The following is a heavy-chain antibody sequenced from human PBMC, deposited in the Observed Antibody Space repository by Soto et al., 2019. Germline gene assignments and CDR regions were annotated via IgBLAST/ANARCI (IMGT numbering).Heavy chain of an antibody. D-gene: IGHD1-26*01. CDR1: GFTFSSYA. V-gene: IGHV3-30-3*01. J-gene: IGHJ4*02. CDR3: ARGPTKGYYFDY. CDR2: ISYDGSNK. Sequence: QVQLVESGGGVVQPGRSLRLSCAASGFTFSSYAMHWVRQAPGKGQEWVAVISYDGSNKYYADSVKGRFTISRDNSKNTLYLQMNSLRAEDTAVYYCARGPTKGYYFDYWGQGTLVTVSS.